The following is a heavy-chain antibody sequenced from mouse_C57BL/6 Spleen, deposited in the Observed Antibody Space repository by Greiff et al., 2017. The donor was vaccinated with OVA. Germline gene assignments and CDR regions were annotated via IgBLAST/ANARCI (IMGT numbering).Heavy chain of an antibody. D-gene: IGHD2-5*01. CDR3: AREDSNQYYYAMDY. V-gene: IGHV5-4*01. Sequence: EVKLMESGGGLVKPGGSLKLSCAASGFTFSSYAMSWVRQTPEKRLEWVATISDGGSYTYYPDNVKGRFTISRDNAKNNLYLQMSHLKSEDTAMYYCAREDSNQYYYAMDYWGQGTSVTVSS. J-gene: IGHJ4*01. CDR2: ISDGGSYT. CDR1: GFTFSSYA.